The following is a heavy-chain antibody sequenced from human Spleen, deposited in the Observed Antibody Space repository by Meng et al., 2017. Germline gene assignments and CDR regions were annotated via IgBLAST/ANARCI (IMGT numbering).Heavy chain of an antibody. J-gene: IGHJ4*02. Sequence: EVQLVESGGGLVKPGGSLRLSCAASGFTFSTYTMNWVRQAPGKGLEWVSSISSRSGYIYYADSVKGRFTIPRDNAKNSLYLQMNSLRAEDTAVYYCAGARATIDYWGQGTLVTVSS. CDR2: ISSRSGYI. CDR3: AGARATIDY. V-gene: IGHV3-21*01. D-gene: IGHD5-12*01. CDR1: GFTFSTYT.